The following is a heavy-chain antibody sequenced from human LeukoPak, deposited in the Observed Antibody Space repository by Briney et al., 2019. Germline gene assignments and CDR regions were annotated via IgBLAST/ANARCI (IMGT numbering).Heavy chain of an antibody. CDR2: ISYDGSNK. Sequence: GRSLRLSCAASGFTFSSYAMHWVRQAPGKGLEWVAVISYDGSNKYYADSVKGRFTISRDNAKNSLYLQMSSLRGEDTALYYCAKDRRNDFDYWGQGTLVTVSS. CDR1: GFTFSSYA. D-gene: IGHD1-14*01. V-gene: IGHV3-30-3*01. CDR3: AKDRRNDFDY. J-gene: IGHJ4*02.